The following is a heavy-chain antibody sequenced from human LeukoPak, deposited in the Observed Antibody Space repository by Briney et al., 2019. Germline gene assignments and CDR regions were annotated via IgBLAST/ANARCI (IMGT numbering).Heavy chain of an antibody. D-gene: IGHD3-16*01. J-gene: IGHJ5*02. Sequence: GASVKVSCEASGYTFTTYGIGWVRQAPGQGLEWMGWFSGYNGNTNYAQKFQGRVTMTTDTSTSTAYMELRSLRSDDTAVYYCARTSHESVLYWSDPWGQGTLVNVSS. CDR3: ARTSHESVLYWSDP. CDR2: FSGYNGNT. CDR1: GYTFTTYG. V-gene: IGHV1-18*01.